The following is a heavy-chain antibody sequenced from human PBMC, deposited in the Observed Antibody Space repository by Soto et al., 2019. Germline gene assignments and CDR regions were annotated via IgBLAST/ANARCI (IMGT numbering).Heavy chain of an antibody. D-gene: IGHD5-12*01. CDR3: AREKRWLHHDAFDI. Sequence: GGSLRLSCAAYGFTVSSNYMSWVRQAPGKGLEWVSVIYSGGSTYYADSVKGRFTISRDNSKNTLYLQMNSLRAEDTAVYYCAREKRWLHHDAFDIWGQGTMVTVSS. J-gene: IGHJ3*02. CDR1: GFTVSSNY. V-gene: IGHV3-53*01. CDR2: IYSGGST.